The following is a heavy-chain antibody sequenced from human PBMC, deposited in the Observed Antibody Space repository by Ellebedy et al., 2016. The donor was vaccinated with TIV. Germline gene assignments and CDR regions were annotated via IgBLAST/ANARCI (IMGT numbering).Heavy chain of an antibody. CDR3: AKDRGDGLRNDAFDI. CDR1: GFTFSSYA. Sequence: GGSLRLSXAASGFTFSSYAMSWVRQAPGKGLEWVSSISGSGGSTYYADSVKGRFTISRDNSKNTLYLQMNSLRAEDTAVYYCAKDRGDGLRNDAFDIWGQGTMVTVSS. J-gene: IGHJ3*02. CDR2: ISGSGGST. V-gene: IGHV3-23*01. D-gene: IGHD3-10*01.